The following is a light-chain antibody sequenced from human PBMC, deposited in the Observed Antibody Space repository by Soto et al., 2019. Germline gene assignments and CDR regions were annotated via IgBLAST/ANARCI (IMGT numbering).Light chain of an antibody. CDR1: QSVSRY. J-gene: IGKJ2*01. CDR2: DAS. V-gene: IGKV3-11*01. CDR3: QQRSNWPPYT. Sequence: EIVFTQSPATLSLSPGARAPLSCRASQSVSRYLAWYQQKPGQAPRLLIYDASNRATGIPARFSVSGSGTDFTLTISSLEPEDFAVYYCQQRSNWPPYTFGQGTKLEIK.